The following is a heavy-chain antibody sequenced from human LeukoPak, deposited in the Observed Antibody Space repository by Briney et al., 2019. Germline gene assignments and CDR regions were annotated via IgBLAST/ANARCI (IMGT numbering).Heavy chain of an antibody. J-gene: IGHJ1*01. D-gene: IGHD6-13*01. Sequence: ASVKVSCKASGYAFTDYYMHWVRQAPGQGLEWMGWINPNSGDTNYPQKFQGRVTMTRDTSTGTVYMELSSLRSEDTAVYYCARAIAAAGGQYFQHWGQGTLVSASS. V-gene: IGHV1-2*02. CDR2: INPNSGDT. CDR1: GYAFTDYY. CDR3: ARAIAAAGGQYFQH.